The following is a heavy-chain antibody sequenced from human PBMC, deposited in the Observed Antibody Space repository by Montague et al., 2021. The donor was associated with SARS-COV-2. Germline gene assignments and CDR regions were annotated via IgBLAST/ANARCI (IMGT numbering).Heavy chain of an antibody. CDR3: ARGGSWLYYFDY. V-gene: IGHV6-1*01. Sequence: CAISGDSVSGIRVTCNWIRQSPSRRLEWLGRTYYRPKWYNDYAVSVKSRITINPDTSKNQFSLQLNSVTPEDTAVYYCARGGSWLYYFDYWGQGTLVTVSS. CDR2: TYYRPKWYN. D-gene: IGHD6-13*01. J-gene: IGHJ4*02. CDR1: GDSVSGIRVT.